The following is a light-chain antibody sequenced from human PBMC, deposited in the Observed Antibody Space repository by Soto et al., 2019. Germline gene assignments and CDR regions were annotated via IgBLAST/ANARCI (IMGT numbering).Light chain of an antibody. CDR2: GNS. Sequence: QSVLTQPPSVSGAPGQRVTISCTGSSSNIGAGYDVHWYQQLPGTAPKLLIYGNSNRPSGVPDRFSGSKSGTSASLAITGLQVEDGADYYSQSYDSSLSGVFGGGPRLTVL. CDR3: QSYDSSLSGV. CDR1: SSNIGAGYD. V-gene: IGLV1-40*01. J-gene: IGLJ2*01.